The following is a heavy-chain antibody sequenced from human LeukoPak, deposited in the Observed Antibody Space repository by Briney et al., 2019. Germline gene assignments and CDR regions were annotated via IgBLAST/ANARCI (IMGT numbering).Heavy chain of an antibody. V-gene: IGHV4-39*01. J-gene: IGHJ4*02. CDR2: IYHSGST. Sequence: NPSETLSLTCTVSGGSISSNNYYWGWIRQPPGKGLEWIGSIYHSGSTYYNPSLKSRVTISVDTSKNQFSLKLSSVTAADTAVYYCASHPPRLTGVYWGQGTLVTVSS. D-gene: IGHD1-1*01. CDR3: ASHPPRLTGVY. CDR1: GGSISSNNYY.